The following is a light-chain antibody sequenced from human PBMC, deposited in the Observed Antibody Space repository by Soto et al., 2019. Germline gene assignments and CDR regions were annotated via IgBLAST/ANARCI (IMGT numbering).Light chain of an antibody. Sequence: QSVLTQPASVSASPGQSITISCTGTSSDFGSYNLVSWYQQHPGKAPKLMIYEGSKRPSGVSNRFSGSKSGNTASLTISGLQAEDEADYYCCSYAGSSTWVFGGGTKVTVL. V-gene: IGLV2-23*01. J-gene: IGLJ3*02. CDR2: EGS. CDR3: CSYAGSSTWV. CDR1: SSDFGSYNL.